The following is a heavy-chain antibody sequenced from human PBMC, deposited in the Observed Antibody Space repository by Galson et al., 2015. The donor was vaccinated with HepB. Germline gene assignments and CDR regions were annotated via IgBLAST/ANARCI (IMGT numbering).Heavy chain of an antibody. CDR3: ARAPRKYSSSWFGAAWYFDL. CDR2: ISSSSSYT. Sequence: LRLSCAASGFTFSDYYMSWIRQAPGKGLEWVSYISSSSSYTNYANSVKGRFTISRDNAKNSLYLQMNSLRAEDTAVYYCARAPRKYSSSWFGAAWYFDLWGRGTLVTVSS. D-gene: IGHD6-13*01. V-gene: IGHV3-11*06. CDR1: GFTFSDYY. J-gene: IGHJ2*01.